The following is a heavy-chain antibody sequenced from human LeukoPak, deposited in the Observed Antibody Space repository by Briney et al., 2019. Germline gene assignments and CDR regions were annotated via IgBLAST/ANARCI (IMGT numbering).Heavy chain of an antibody. Sequence: ASVKVSCKASGYTFTSYYMHWVRQAPGQGLEWMGIINPSGGSTSYAQKFQGRVTMTRDTSTSTVYMELSSLRSEDTAVYYCARSYYYVSGSYYSLYYFDYWGQGTLVTVSS. D-gene: IGHD3-10*01. J-gene: IGHJ4*02. CDR3: ARSYYYVSGSYYSLYYFDY. V-gene: IGHV1-46*01. CDR1: GYTFTSYY. CDR2: INPSGGST.